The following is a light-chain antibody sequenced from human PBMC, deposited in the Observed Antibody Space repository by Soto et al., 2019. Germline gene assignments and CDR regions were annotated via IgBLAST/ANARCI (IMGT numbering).Light chain of an antibody. CDR2: GAS. Sequence: EIVLTQSPGTLPLSRGERATLSCRASQSVSSNYLVWSQQKPGQAPRPLIYGASSRATGIPDRFSGSGSGTDFTLTISRLEPEDFAVYYCQQYANSPFTFGQGTKLEIK. V-gene: IGKV3-20*01. J-gene: IGKJ2*01. CDR1: QSVSSNY. CDR3: QQYANSPFT.